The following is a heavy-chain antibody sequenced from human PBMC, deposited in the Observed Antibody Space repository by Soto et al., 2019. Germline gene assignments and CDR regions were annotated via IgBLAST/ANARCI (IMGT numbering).Heavy chain of an antibody. CDR2: MNPNTGYT. D-gene: IGHD2-15*01. CDR1: GYTVTGYD. CDR3: ARDSLGGYCSGGSCYEESYFDY. J-gene: IGHJ4*02. Sequence: ASVKVSCKASGYTVTGYDIHWVRQATGQGLEWMGWMNPNTGYTANAQKFQGRVTMTRDTSASTAYMELSSLRSEDTAVYYCARDSLGGYCSGGSCYEESYFDYWGQGTLVTVSS. V-gene: IGHV1-8*01.